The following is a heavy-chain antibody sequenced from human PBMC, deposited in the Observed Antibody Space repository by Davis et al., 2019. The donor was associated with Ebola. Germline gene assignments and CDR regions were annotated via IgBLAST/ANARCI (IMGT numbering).Heavy chain of an antibody. J-gene: IGHJ4*02. Sequence: ASVKVSCKASGGTFSSYATNWVRQATGQGLEWMGWMNPNSGNTGYAQKFQGRVTMTRNTSISTAYMELSSLRSEDTAVYYCARDSREMITFGGVENWGQGTLVTVSS. CDR2: MNPNSGNT. CDR3: ARDSREMITFGGVEN. V-gene: IGHV1-8*02. CDR1: GGTFSSYA. D-gene: IGHD3-16*01.